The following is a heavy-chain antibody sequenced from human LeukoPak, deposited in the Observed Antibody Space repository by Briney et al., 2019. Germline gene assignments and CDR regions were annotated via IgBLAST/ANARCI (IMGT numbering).Heavy chain of an antibody. CDR3: ANLYGDYDV. Sequence: GGSLRLSCAASVLTFSRYAMSWVRQAPGKGLEWVSAISGSGGSTYYADSVKGRFTISRDNSKNTLYLQMNSLRAEDTAVYYCANLYGDYDVWGQGTLVTVSS. J-gene: IGHJ4*02. CDR1: VLTFSRYA. V-gene: IGHV3-23*01. CDR2: ISGSGGST. D-gene: IGHD4-17*01.